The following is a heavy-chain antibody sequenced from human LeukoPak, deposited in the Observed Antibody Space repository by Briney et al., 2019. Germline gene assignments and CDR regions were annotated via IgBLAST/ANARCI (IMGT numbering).Heavy chain of an antibody. Sequence: GRSLRPSCTASGFTFGDCAVSWFRQASGKGLEWVGFIRSKAYGGTTEYAASVKGRFAISRDDSKSIAYLQMNSLKTEDTAVYYCSCGSGSLPSHYWGQGTLVTVSS. CDR2: IRSKAYGGTT. D-gene: IGHD3-10*01. CDR3: SCGSGSLPSHY. CDR1: GFTFGDCA. J-gene: IGHJ4*02. V-gene: IGHV3-49*03.